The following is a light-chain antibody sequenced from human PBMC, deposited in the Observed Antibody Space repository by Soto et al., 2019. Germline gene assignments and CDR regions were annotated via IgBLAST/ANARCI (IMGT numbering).Light chain of an antibody. CDR2: GNS. CDR1: SANIGAVYD. CDR3: QSYDSSLRDV. J-gene: IGLJ1*01. V-gene: IGLV1-40*01. Sequence: QSVLTKPPSVSGAPGQSVTSSCTWSSANIGAVYDVHWYQQLPRTAPKLLIYGNSNRPSGVPDRFSGSKSGTSASLAITGLQAEDEADYYCQSYDSSLRDVFGTGTKVTVL.